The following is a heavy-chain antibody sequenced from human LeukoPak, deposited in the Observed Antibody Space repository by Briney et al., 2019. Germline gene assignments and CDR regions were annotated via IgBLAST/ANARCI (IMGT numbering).Heavy chain of an antibody. Sequence: GGSLRLSCAASGFDFSSNWMHWVRHAPGQGLVWVSRIKGDGISTNYADSVKGRFTISKDNAENTVYLQMNSLRAEDTAVYYCVSFYETYWGRGTLVTVSS. V-gene: IGHV3-74*01. J-gene: IGHJ4*02. CDR2: IKGDGIST. D-gene: IGHD2/OR15-2a*01. CDR3: VSFYETY. CDR1: GFDFSSNW.